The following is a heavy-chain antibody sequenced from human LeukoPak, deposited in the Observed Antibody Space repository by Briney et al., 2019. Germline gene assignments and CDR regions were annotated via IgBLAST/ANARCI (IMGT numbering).Heavy chain of an antibody. Sequence: YWSWIRQPPGKGLEWIGEINHSGSTNYNPSLKSRVTISVDTSKNQFSLKLSSVTAADTAVYYCARGIGRYGYWGQGTLVTVSS. CDR1: Y. CDR2: INHSGST. D-gene: IGHD3-9*01. V-gene: IGHV4-34*01. J-gene: IGHJ4*02. CDR3: ARGIGRYGY.